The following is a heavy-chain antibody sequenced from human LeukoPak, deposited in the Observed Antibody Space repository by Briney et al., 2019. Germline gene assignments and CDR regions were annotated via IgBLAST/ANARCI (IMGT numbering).Heavy chain of an antibody. V-gene: IGHV3-15*01. J-gene: IGHJ1*01. Sequence: GGSLRLSCAASGFTFSNAWMSWVRQAPGKGLEWVGRIKSKTDGGTTDYAAPVKGRFTISRGDSKNTLYLQMNSLKTEDTAVYYCTTDYQRYCTNGVCYRRYFQHWGQDTLVTVSS. D-gene: IGHD2-8*01. CDR2: IKSKTDGGTT. CDR3: TTDYQRYCTNGVCYRRYFQH. CDR1: GFTFSNAW.